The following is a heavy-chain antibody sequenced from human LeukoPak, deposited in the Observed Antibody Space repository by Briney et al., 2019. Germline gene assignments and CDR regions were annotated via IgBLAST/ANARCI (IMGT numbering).Heavy chain of an antibody. J-gene: IGHJ4*02. CDR3: ASARAPYYDSPYYFDY. Sequence: ASVKVSCKASGGTFSSYTISWVRQAPGQGLEWMGGIIPIFGTANYAQKFQGRVTITADESTSTAYMELSSLRSEDTAAYYCASARAPYYDSPYYFDYWGQGTLVTVSS. D-gene: IGHD3-22*01. CDR2: IIPIFGTA. CDR1: GGTFSSYT. V-gene: IGHV1-69*13.